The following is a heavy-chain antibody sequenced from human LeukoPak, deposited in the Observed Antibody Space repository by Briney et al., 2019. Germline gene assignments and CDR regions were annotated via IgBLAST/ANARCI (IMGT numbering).Heavy chain of an antibody. D-gene: IGHD2-15*01. CDR2: IKSKTDGGTT. CDR3: TTHTTFSGYDSRIVVVVAANFDY. V-gene: IGHV3-15*01. J-gene: IGHJ4*02. CDR1: GFTFSSYS. Sequence: PGGSLRLSCAASGFTFSSYSMNWVRQAPGKGLEWVGRIKSKTDGGTTDYAAPVKGRFTISRDDSKNTLYLQMNSLKTEDTAVYYCTTHTTFSGYDSRIVVVVAANFDYWGQGTLVTVSS.